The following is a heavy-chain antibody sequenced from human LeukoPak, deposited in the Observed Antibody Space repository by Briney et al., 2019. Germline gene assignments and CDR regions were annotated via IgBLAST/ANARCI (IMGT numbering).Heavy chain of an antibody. CDR1: GDSISSGDYY. CDR2: IDYSGST. V-gene: IGHV4-30-4*01. D-gene: IGHD6-13*01. J-gene: IGHJ5*02. Sequence: KSSETLSLTCTVSGDSISSGDYYWSWIRQPPGKGLEWIGYIDYSGSTDYNSSLKSRVTISVDTSKNQFSLKVNSVTAADTAVDYCARGIAAVGTNWFDPWGQGTLVTVSS. CDR3: ARGIAAVGTNWFDP.